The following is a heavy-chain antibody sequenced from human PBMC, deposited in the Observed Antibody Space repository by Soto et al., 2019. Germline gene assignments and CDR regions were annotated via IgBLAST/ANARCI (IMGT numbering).Heavy chain of an antibody. CDR2: ISSSSSYT. D-gene: IGHD5-12*01. CDR3: ARENGYSGSVDY. V-gene: IGHV3-11*05. J-gene: IGHJ4*02. Sequence: SGGSLRLSCAASGFTFSDYYMSWIRQAPGKGLEWVSYISSSSSYTNYADSVKGRFTISRDNAKNSLYLQMNSLRAEDTAVYHCARENGYSGSVDYWGQGTLVTVSS. CDR1: GFTFSDYY.